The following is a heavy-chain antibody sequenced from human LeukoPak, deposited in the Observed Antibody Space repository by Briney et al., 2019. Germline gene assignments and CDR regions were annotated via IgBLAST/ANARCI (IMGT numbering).Heavy chain of an antibody. J-gene: IGHJ4*02. Sequence: GGSLRLSCAASGFTFSSYAMSWVRQAPGKGLEWVSAISGSGGSTYYADSVKGRSTISRDNSKNTLYLQMNSLRAEDTAVYYCAKEKSRYYYDSSGYSPLDYWGQGTLVTVSS. CDR3: AKEKSRYYYDSSGYSPLDY. D-gene: IGHD3-22*01. CDR2: ISGSGGST. CDR1: GFTFSSYA. V-gene: IGHV3-23*01.